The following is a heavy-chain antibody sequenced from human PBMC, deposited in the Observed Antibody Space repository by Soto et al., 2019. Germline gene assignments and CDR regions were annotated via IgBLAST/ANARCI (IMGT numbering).Heavy chain of an antibody. J-gene: IGHJ4*02. CDR2: ITDSGSDT. V-gene: IGHV3-23*01. Sequence: EVQVLESGGGLVQPGGSLRLSCAASGFTFNNYAMGWVRQAPGKGLEWVSAITDSGSDTYYGDSVKGRFTISRDNSKNTVYLQMNSLRAEDTALYYCAKLGSSSWSPHYYFDYWGQGTLVTVSS. CDR3: AKLGSSSWSPHYYFDY. CDR1: GFTFNNYA. D-gene: IGHD2-2*01.